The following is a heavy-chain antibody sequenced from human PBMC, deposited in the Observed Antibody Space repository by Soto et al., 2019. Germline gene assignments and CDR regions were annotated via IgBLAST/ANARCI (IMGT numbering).Heavy chain of an antibody. J-gene: IGHJ6*02. CDR2: IIPIFGIA. V-gene: IGHV1-69*08. D-gene: IGHD2-2*01. CDR3: AREDRDRETGLVPAAIDGMDV. Sequence: VQLVQSGAEVKTPGSSVKVSCKASGGTFSRYSITWVRQAPGHGLEWIGRIIPIFGIASYAQKFQGRVTITADESTSTAYMELSSLISDDTAVYYCAREDRDRETGLVPAAIDGMDVWGQGTTVTFSS. CDR1: GGTFSRYS.